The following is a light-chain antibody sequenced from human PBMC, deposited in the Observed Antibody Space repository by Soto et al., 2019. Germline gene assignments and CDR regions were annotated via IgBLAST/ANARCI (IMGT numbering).Light chain of an antibody. CDR1: QSVNQK. Sequence: EVVLTHSPDTLSLPTGERATLSCRASQSVNQKLGWYQQKPGQAPRLLIYGAFNRATGIPARFSGSGSGTDFTLTISSLEPEDFAVYYCQQRNIWPPVTFGQGTRLEIK. J-gene: IGKJ5*01. CDR2: GAF. CDR3: QQRNIWPPVT. V-gene: IGKV3-11*01.